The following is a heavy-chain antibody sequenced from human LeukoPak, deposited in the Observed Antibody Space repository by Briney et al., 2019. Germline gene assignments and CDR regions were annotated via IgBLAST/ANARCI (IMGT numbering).Heavy chain of an antibody. Sequence: SETLSLTCAVSGGSISSYYWSWIRQPPGKGLEWIGYIYYSGSTNYNPSLKSRVTISVDTSKNQFSLKLSSVTAADTAVYYCARDRSYRGDYSWFDPWGQGTLVTVSS. CDR2: IYYSGST. CDR1: GGSISSYY. V-gene: IGHV4-59*01. J-gene: IGHJ5*02. D-gene: IGHD4-17*01. CDR3: ARDRSYRGDYSWFDP.